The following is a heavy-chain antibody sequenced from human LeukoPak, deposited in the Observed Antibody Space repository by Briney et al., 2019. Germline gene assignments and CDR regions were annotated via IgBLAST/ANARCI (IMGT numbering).Heavy chain of an antibody. V-gene: IGHV1-69*01. CDR2: IIPKYSAS. CDR1: GGSFSDYP. CDR3: VRPDRIFGVPAAFDA. D-gene: IGHD3-3*02. J-gene: IGHJ3*01. Sequence: GSSVKVSCKASGGSFSDYPINWVRQAPGQGLEWLGGIIPKYSASNYAQAFQGRVTITADESTNTVYMEMSGLRPDDTAVYYCVRPDRIFGVPAAFDAWGQGTLVAVFS.